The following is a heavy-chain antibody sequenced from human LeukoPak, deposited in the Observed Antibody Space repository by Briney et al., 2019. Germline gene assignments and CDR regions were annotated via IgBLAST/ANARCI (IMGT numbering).Heavy chain of an antibody. D-gene: IGHD2-15*01. J-gene: IGHJ4*02. CDR3: AEDQKLQPFHY. V-gene: IGHV3-30*02. CDR1: GFIFSSYG. CDR2: IQFDGSNE. Sequence: GGSLRLSCAASGFIFSSYGMHWVRQAPGRGLEWVAFIQFDGSNEFYADSVKGRFTISSDNSKSTLYLQMNSLRAEDTSVYYCAEDQKLQPFHYWGQGTLVTVSS.